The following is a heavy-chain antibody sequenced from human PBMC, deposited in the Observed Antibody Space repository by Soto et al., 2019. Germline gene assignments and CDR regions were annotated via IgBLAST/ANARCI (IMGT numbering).Heavy chain of an antibody. V-gene: IGHV3-23*01. Sequence: PGGSLRLSCAASGFSFSNYGMSWVRQAPGKGLEWVSTIRGNGANRYYIDSVKGRFTISRDNSKNTLYLQMNSLRAEDTAVYYCAKARPLYYYDSGGYPFHYWGQGTLVTVSS. D-gene: IGHD3-22*01. CDR1: GFSFSNYG. J-gene: IGHJ4*02. CDR2: IRGNGANR. CDR3: AKARPLYYYDSGGYPFHY.